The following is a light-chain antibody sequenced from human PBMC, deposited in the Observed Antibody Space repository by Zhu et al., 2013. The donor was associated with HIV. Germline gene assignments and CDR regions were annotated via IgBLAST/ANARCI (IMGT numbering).Light chain of an antibody. CDR1: THDVGNSDS. V-gene: IGLV2-14*01. CDR2: QVT. CDR3: SSYTSSSTL. Sequence: QSALTQSASVSGSPGQSITISCTGNTHDVGNSDSVSWYQQHPGKAPKLMIYQVTNRPSGVSDRFSGSKSGNTASLTISGLQAEDEGDYYCSSYTSSSTLFGGGTKLTVL. J-gene: IGLJ2*01.